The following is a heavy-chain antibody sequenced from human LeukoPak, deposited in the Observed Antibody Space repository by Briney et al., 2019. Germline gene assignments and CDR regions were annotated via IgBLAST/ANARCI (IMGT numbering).Heavy chain of an antibody. Sequence: GGSLRFSVPALALTFRNAGMSGFGKAPGKGLNWVGRIKGNTDGGTTDFAAPVKGRFTISRDDSKNTLYLQMDSLKTEDTALYYCTTGYCSVTSCHRSLYFDYWGQGTLVTVSS. CDR3: TTGYCSVTSCHRSLYFDY. D-gene: IGHD2-2*01. CDR2: IKGNTDGGTT. J-gene: IGHJ4*02. CDR1: ALTFRNAG. V-gene: IGHV3-15*01.